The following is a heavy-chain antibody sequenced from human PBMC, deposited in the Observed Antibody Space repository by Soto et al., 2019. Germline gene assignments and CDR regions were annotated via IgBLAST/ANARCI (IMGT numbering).Heavy chain of an antibody. CDR1: GGSISSYY. V-gene: IGHV4-59*01. J-gene: IGHJ5*02. Sequence: SETLSLTCTVSGGSISSYYWSWIRQPPGKGLEWIGYIYYTGLSNSNPSLNSRVTMSVDTSKNQFSLKLSSVTAADTAVYYCAKFYGGNSAHTYTIDPWSQGTLVTVSS. D-gene: IGHD2-21*02. CDR3: AKFYGGNSAHTYTIDP. CDR2: IYYTGLS.